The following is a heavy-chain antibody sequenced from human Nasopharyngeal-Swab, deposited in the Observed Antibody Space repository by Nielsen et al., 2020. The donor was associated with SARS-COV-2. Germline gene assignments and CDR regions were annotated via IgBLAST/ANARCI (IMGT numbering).Heavy chain of an antibody. Sequence: SETLSLTCAISGDSVSSTIAAWHWIRQSPSRGLEWLGRTYYRSQWYNDYAVSVRSPITISPDISKNQFSLHLNSVTPEDTAVYYCASFAQGSPSLYWGQGILVTVSS. CDR3: ASFAQGSPSLY. V-gene: IGHV6-1*01. CDR1: GDSVSSTIAA. J-gene: IGHJ4*02. CDR2: TYYRSQWYN.